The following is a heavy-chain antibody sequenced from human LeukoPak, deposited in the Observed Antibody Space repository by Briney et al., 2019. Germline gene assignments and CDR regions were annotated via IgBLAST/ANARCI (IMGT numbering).Heavy chain of an antibody. CDR3: ARDSGSYYFRFDP. V-gene: IGHV4-34*01. J-gene: IGHJ5*02. CDR2: INHSGST. Sequence: SETLSLTCAVYGGSFCGYYWSWIRQPPGKGLEWIGEINHSGSTNYNPSLKSRVTISVDTSKNQFSLKLSSVTAADTAVYYCARDSGSYYFRFDPWGQGTLVTVSS. CDR1: GGSFCGYY. D-gene: IGHD1-26*01.